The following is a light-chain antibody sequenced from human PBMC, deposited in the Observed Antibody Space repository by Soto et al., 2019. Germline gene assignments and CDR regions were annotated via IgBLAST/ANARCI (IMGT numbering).Light chain of an antibody. J-gene: IGLJ2*01. CDR1: SSDVGGYHY. Sequence: QAVVTQPASVSGSPGQSITISCTGTSSDVGGYHYVSWYQQHPDKAPKLMIYEVSNRHSGVSNRFSGSKSGNTASLTISGLQAEDEADYYCSSYRRSSTLVFGGGTKLTVL. CDR3: SSYRRSSTLV. V-gene: IGLV2-14*01. CDR2: EVS.